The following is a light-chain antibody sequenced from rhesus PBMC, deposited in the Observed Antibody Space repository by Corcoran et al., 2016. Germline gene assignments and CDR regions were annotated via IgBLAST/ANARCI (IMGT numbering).Light chain of an antibody. CDR3: KQYGNWPT. J-gene: IGKJ1*01. CDR2: DAS. V-gene: IGKV3-35*01. Sequence: EIVLTQSPATLSLSPGERATLSCRASQSVSSSFAWYQQKPGQAPRLLIYDASSRATGIPVRFSGSVSGTDCTLTISSLEPEDVGVYYCKQYGNWPTFGQGTKVEIK. CDR1: QSVSSS.